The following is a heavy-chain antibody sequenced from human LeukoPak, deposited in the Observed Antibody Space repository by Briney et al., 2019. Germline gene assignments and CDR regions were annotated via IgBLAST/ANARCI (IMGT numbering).Heavy chain of an antibody. V-gene: IGHV4-59*12. CDR3: ARVDYYGSGSYLNYFDY. CDR2: IHDSGTI. CDR1: GVAISGDF. D-gene: IGHD3-10*01. Sequence: SETLSLTCTVSGVAISGDFWSWIRQPPGRGLEWIGYIHDSGTITYNPSLKSRLTISVDTSKNQFSLKLSSVTAADTAVYYCARVDYYGSGSYLNYFDYWGQGTLVTVSS. J-gene: IGHJ4*02.